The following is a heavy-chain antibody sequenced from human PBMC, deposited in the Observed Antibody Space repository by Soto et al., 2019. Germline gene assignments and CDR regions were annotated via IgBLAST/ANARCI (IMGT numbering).Heavy chain of an antibody. CDR2: IFYTGNT. Sequence: HTLSLTCTVSGGSISSGGYYWSWIRQHPGKGLEWIGKIFYTGNTSYNPSLKSRVTMSVDTSKNQFSLKLNSVTAADTAVYYCARNYYNRQVRGYWGQGT. V-gene: IGHV4-31*03. D-gene: IGHD1-26*01. CDR1: GGSISSGGYY. CDR3: ARNYYNRQVRGY. J-gene: IGHJ4*02.